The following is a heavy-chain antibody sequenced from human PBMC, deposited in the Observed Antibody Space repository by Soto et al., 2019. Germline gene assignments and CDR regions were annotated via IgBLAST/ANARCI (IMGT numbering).Heavy chain of an antibody. J-gene: IGHJ6*02. CDR3: ARHLSPPGGTYYYYYGMDV. V-gene: IGHV5-51*01. Sequence: PGESLKISCKGSGYSFTSYWIGWVRQMPGKGLEWMGIIYPGDSDTRYSPSFQGQVTISADKSISTAYLQWSSLKASDTAMYYCARHLSPPGGTYYYYYGMDVWGQGTTVTVS. CDR1: GYSFTSYW. CDR2: IYPGDSDT. D-gene: IGHD3-16*01.